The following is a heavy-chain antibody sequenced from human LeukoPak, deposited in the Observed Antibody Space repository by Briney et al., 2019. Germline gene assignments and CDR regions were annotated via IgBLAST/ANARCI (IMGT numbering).Heavy chain of an antibody. Sequence: GGSLRLSCAAPGFTFSSYSMNWVRQAPGKGLEWVSSISSSSSYIYYADSVKGRFTISRDNAKNSLYLQMNSLRAEDTAVYYCARSFYGSGSYQDYWGQGTLVTVSS. J-gene: IGHJ4*02. CDR1: GFTFSSYS. V-gene: IGHV3-21*01. CDR3: ARSFYGSGSYQDY. CDR2: ISSSSSYI. D-gene: IGHD3-10*01.